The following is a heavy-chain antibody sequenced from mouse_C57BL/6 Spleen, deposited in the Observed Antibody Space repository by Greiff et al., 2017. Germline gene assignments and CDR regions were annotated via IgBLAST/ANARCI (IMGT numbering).Heavy chain of an antibody. CDR3: ARGFYYGYATSFDY. CDR1: GYTFTDHT. J-gene: IGHJ2*01. Sequence: VKLMESDAELVKPGASVKISCKVSGYTFTDHTIHWMKQRPEQGLEWIGYIYPRDGSTKYNEKFKGKATLTADKSSSTAYMQLNSLTSEDSAVYFCARGFYYGYATSFDYWGQGTTLTVSS. V-gene: IGHV1-78*01. D-gene: IGHD2-2*01. CDR2: IYPRDGST.